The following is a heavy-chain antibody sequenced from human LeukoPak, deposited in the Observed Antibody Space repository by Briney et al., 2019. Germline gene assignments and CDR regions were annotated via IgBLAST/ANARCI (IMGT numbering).Heavy chain of an antibody. D-gene: IGHD6-13*01. J-gene: IGHJ4*02. Sequence: GRSLRLSCAASGFTFSSYGMHWVRQAPGKGLVWVAVISYDGSNKYYADPVKGRFIISRDNSKNTLYLQMNSLRAEDTAVYYCAKDSSSSWYEGFDYWGQGTLVTVSS. V-gene: IGHV3-30*18. CDR2: ISYDGSNK. CDR1: GFTFSSYG. CDR3: AKDSSSSWYEGFDY.